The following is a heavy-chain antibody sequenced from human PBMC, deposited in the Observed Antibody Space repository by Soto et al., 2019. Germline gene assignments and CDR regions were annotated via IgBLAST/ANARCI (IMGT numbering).Heavy chain of an antibody. V-gene: IGHV1-18*01. Sequence: SASVNVSCKPSGYTFPSYCISWLRQAPGQRPEWMGEISAYNGNTNYAHKLQGRVTMTTDTSESTAYMELRRLRSEDTAVYYCEYYDVGSSWYKAYDYWGQGTLVTVSS. D-gene: IGHD6-13*01. CDR1: GYTFPSYC. CDR2: ISAYNGNT. J-gene: IGHJ4*02. CDR3: EYYDVGSSWYKAYDY.